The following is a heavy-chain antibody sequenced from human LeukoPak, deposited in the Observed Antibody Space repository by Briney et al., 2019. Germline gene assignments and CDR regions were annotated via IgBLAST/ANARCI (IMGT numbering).Heavy chain of an antibody. Sequence: PSETLSLTCTVSGGSISSGGYYWSWIRQHPGKGVEWIGYIYYSGSTYYNPSLKSRVTISVDTSKNQFSRKLSSVAAGGEAVYYCARETGGYYYDSSGRDYYYYYMDVWRKGTTVTVSS. CDR2: IYYSGST. CDR1: GGSISSGGYY. J-gene: IGHJ6*03. CDR3: ARETGGYYYDSSGRDYYYYYMDV. D-gene: IGHD3-22*01. V-gene: IGHV4-31*03.